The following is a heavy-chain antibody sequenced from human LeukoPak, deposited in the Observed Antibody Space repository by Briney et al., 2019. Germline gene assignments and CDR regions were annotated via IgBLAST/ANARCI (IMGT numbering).Heavy chain of an antibody. CDR1: GGSISSSSYY. CDR3: ARGGRITMVRGVNGLGY. CDR2: IYYSGST. V-gene: IGHV4-39*07. Sequence: SETLSLTCTVSGGSISSSSYYWGWIRQPPGKGLEWIGSIYYSGSTNYNPSLKSRVTISVDTSKNQFSLKLSSGTAADTAVYYCARGGRITMVRGVNGLGYWGQGTLVTVSS. D-gene: IGHD3-10*01. J-gene: IGHJ4*02.